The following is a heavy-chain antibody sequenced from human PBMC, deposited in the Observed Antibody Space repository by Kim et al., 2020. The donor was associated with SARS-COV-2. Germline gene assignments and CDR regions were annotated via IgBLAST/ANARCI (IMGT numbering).Heavy chain of an antibody. CDR2: INHSGST. CDR1: GGSFSGYY. CDR3: ARGNGVLTQQLVRVLRLNFDD. J-gene: IGHJ4*02. Sequence: SETLSLTCAVYGGSFSGYYWSWIRQPPGKGLEWIGEINHSGSTNYNPSLKSRVTISVDTSKNQFSLKLSSVTAADTAVYYCARGNGVLTQQLVRVLRLNFDDWGQGTLVTVSS. V-gene: IGHV4-34*01. D-gene: IGHD6-13*01.